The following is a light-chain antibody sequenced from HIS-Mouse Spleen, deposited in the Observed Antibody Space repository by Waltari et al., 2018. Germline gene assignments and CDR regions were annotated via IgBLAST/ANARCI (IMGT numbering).Light chain of an antibody. J-gene: IGLJ3*02. CDR2: EGS. V-gene: IGLV2-23*01. Sequence: QSALTQPASVSGSPGQSITISCPGTSSDVGSYYLVSRYQQHPGKAPKLMIYEGSKRPSGVSNRFSGSKSGNTASLTISGLQAEDEADYYCCSYAGSSTLVFGGGTKLTVL. CDR3: CSYAGSSTLV. CDR1: SSDVGSYYL.